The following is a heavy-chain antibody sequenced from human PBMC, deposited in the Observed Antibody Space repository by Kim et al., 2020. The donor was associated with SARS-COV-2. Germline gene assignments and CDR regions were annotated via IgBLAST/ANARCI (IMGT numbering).Heavy chain of an antibody. CDR1: GGSISSGGYY. D-gene: IGHD1-7*01. J-gene: IGHJ4*02. Sequence: SETLSLTCTVSGGSISSGGYYWSWIRQHPGKGLEWIGYIYYSGSTYYNPSLKSRVTISVDTSKNQFSLKLSSVTAADTAVYYCARDGGVELPFDYWGQGTLVTVSS. CDR3: ARDGGVELPFDY. CDR2: IYYSGST. V-gene: IGHV4-31*03.